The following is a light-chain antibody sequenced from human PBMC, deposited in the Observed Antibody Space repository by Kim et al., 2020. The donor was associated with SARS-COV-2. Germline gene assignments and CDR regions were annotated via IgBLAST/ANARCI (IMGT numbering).Light chain of an antibody. CDR1: QSLVHRDGNTY. J-gene: IGKJ2*03. CDR3: MQATQYPHS. CDR2: KTY. Sequence: DIVMTQTPLSSPVTLGQPASISCRPSQSLVHRDGNTYLSWLQQRPGQPPRLLIYKTYKRFSGVSDRFSGSGAGTDFTLKISRVEAEDVGIYYCMQATQYPHSFGQGTKME. V-gene: IGKV2-24*01.